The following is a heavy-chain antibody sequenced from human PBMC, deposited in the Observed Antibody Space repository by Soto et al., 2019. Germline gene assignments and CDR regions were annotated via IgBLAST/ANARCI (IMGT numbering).Heavy chain of an antibody. D-gene: IGHD3-3*01. CDR1: GGSFKSGSYS. J-gene: IGHJ4*02. CDR2: VYHTGRT. V-gene: IGHV4-61*01. Sequence: SETLSLTCTVSGGSFKSGSYSWSWIRQPPGKGLEWIGYVYHTGRTSYNPSLKSRVSISMDTSKYQFSLNLDSVTAADTAVYFCARDFAYFDSWGQGTLVTVSS. CDR3: ARDFAYFDS.